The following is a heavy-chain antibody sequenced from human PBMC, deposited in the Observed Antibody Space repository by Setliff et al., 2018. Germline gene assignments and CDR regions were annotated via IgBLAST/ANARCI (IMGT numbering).Heavy chain of an antibody. V-gene: IGHV3-73*01. CDR2: IRSKANSYAT. CDR3: TRTSGLQFFNYYMDV. Sequence: PGGSLRLSCAASGFTLSGSAVHWVRQASGKGLEWVGRIRSKANSYATVYAASVKGRFTISRDDSKNTAYLQMNSLKTEDTAVYYCTRTSGLQFFNYYMDVWGKGTTVTVS. D-gene: IGHD3-3*01. J-gene: IGHJ6*03. CDR1: GFTLSGSA.